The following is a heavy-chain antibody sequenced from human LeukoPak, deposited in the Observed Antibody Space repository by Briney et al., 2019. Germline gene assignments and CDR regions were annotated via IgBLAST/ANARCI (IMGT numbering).Heavy chain of an antibody. D-gene: IGHD6-6*01. J-gene: IGHJ4*02. V-gene: IGHV3-9*03. CDR2: ISWNSGSI. CDR3: AKAAASSSRWTTIDY. Sequence: SLRLSCAASGFTFDDYAMHWVRQAPGKGLEWVSGISWNSGSIGYADSVKGRFTISRDKAKNSLYLQMNSLRAEDMALYYCAKAAASSSRWTTIDYWGQGTLVTVSS. CDR1: GFTFDDYA.